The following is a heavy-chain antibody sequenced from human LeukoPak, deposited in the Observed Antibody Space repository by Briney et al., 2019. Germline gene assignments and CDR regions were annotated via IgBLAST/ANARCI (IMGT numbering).Heavy chain of an antibody. CDR2: IYYSGST. CDR1: GGSISSYY. CDR3: ARDPEDYSNYPYYYGMDV. J-gene: IGHJ6*02. V-gene: IGHV4-59*12. D-gene: IGHD4-11*01. Sequence: SETLSLTCTVSGGSISSYYWSWIRQPPGKGLEWIGYIYYSGSTNYNPSLKSRVTMSVDTSKNQFSLKLSSVTAADMAVYYCARDPEDYSNYPYYYGMDVWGQGTTVTVSS.